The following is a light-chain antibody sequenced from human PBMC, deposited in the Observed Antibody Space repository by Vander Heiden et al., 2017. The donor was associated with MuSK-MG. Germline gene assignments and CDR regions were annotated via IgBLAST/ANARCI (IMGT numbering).Light chain of an antibody. CDR3: QVLDSTNNHVV. CDR1: NLGSIS. V-gene: IGLV3-21*04. J-gene: IGLJ2*01. Sequence: SYVLTQPPSVSVAPGQTARITCGGNNLGSISVHWHQQKSGPAPVLVIYYNTGRPSGIPERFSGSNSGTTATLTISRVDAVDEADYYCQVLDSTNNHVVFGGGTKLTVV. CDR2: YNT.